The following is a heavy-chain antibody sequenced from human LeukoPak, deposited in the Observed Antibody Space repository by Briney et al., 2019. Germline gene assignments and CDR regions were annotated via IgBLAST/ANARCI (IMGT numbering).Heavy chain of an antibody. D-gene: IGHD6-13*01. CDR1: GYTFSNYD. Sequence: ASVKVSCKASGYTFSNYDINWVRQATGQGLEWMGLMNPNSGDTGYAQKFQGRVTMTRNTSISTAYMELSSLRSEDTAVYYCARVDISPTGIKINFDYWGQGILVTVSA. V-gene: IGHV1-8*01. CDR2: MNPNSGDT. J-gene: IGHJ4*02. CDR3: ARVDISPTGIKINFDY.